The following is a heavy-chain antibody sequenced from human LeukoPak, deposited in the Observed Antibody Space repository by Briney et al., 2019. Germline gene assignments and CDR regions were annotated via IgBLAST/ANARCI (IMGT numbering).Heavy chain of an antibody. CDR3: ARGRSGLAAAGTYDY. CDR1: GYTCTSSD. V-gene: IGHV1-8*01. D-gene: IGHD6-25*01. CDR2: INPNSGRT. Sequence: ASVKVSCKASGYTCTSSDINWARQAAGQGLEWMGWINPNSGRTGYAQKFQGRVTMTENTSISTAYMELSSLRFDDTAVYYCARGRSGLAAAGTYDYWGQGTLITVSS. J-gene: IGHJ4*02.